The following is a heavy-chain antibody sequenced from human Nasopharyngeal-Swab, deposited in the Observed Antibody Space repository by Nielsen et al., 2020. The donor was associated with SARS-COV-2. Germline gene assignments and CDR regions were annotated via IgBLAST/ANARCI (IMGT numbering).Heavy chain of an antibody. D-gene: IGHD3-3*01. CDR3: ASWDGFSLYYGTDV. Sequence: ASVKVSCKASGYTFTSYDINWVRQAPGQGLEWMGWMNPNSGNTGYAQKFQGRVTMTRDTSTSTVYMELSSLRSEDTAVYYCASWDGFSLYYGTDVWGQGTTVTVSS. V-gene: IGHV1-8*01. CDR1: GYTFTSYD. CDR2: MNPNSGNT. J-gene: IGHJ6*02.